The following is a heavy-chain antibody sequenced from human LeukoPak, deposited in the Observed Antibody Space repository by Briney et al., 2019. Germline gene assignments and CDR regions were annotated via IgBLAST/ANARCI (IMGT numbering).Heavy chain of an antibody. CDR2: IWYDGSNK. CDR1: GFTFSSYG. V-gene: IGHV3-33*06. CDR3: AKGDVPFYDSSGYFPPAGDY. Sequence: GGSLRLSCAASGFTFSSYGMHWVRQAPGKGLEWVAVIWYDGSNKYYADSVKGRFTISRDNSKNTLYLQMNSLRAEDTAVYYCAKGDVPFYDSSGYFPPAGDYWGQGTLVTVSS. D-gene: IGHD3-22*01. J-gene: IGHJ4*02.